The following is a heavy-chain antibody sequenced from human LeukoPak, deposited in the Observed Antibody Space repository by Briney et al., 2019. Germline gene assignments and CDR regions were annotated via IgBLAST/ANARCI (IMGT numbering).Heavy chain of an antibody. CDR1: GGSISSYY. Sequence: SETLSLTCTVSGGSISSYYWSWIRQPPVKGLEWIGYIYYSGSTNYNPSLKSRVTISVDTSKNQFSLKLSSVTAADTAVYYCARDKFGDGYNPADYWGQGTLVTVSS. CDR3: ARDKFGDGYNPADY. V-gene: IGHV4-59*01. CDR2: IYYSGST. D-gene: IGHD5-24*01. J-gene: IGHJ4*02.